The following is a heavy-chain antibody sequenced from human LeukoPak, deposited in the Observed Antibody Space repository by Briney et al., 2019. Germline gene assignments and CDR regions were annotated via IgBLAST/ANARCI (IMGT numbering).Heavy chain of an antibody. CDR1: GFTFSGYA. Sequence: PGGSLRLSCAASGFTFSGYAMSWVRQAPGKGLEWVSAISGSGGSTYYADSVKGRFTISRDNSKNTLYLQMNSLRAEDTAVYYCAKDHIASSSGWYYWGQGTLVTVSS. D-gene: IGHD6-19*01. CDR2: ISGSGGST. CDR3: AKDHIASSSGWYY. J-gene: IGHJ4*02. V-gene: IGHV3-23*01.